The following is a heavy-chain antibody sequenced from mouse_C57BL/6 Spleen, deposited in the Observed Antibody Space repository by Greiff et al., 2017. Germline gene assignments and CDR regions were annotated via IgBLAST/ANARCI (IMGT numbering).Heavy chain of an antibody. J-gene: IGHJ4*01. CDR3: AKPFTTVVATDYYAMDY. D-gene: IGHD1-1*01. V-gene: IGHV1-39*01. CDR1: GYSFTDYN. Sequence: VQLQQSGPELVKPGASVKISCKASGYSFTDYNMNWVTQSNGKSLEWIGVINPNYGTTSYNQKFKGKATLTVDQSSSTAYMQLNSLTSEDSAVYYCAKPFTTVVATDYYAMDYWGQGTSVTVSS. CDR2: INPNYGTT.